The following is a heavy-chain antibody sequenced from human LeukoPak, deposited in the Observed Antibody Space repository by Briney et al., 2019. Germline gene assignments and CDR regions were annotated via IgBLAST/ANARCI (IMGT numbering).Heavy chain of an antibody. CDR1: GYSFTSYW. CDR2: IDPSDSYT. CDR3: ARHLPSTYYYDSSAYPPDDY. D-gene: IGHD3-22*01. V-gene: IGHV5-10-1*01. J-gene: IGHJ4*02. Sequence: GESLKISCKGSGYSFTSYWISWVRQMPGKGLEWTVRIDPSDSYTNYSPSFQGHVTISADKSISTAYLQWSSLKASDTAMYYCARHLPSTYYYDSSAYPPDDYWGQGTLVTVSS.